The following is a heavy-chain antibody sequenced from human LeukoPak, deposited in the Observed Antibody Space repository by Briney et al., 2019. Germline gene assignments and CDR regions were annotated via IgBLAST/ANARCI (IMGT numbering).Heavy chain of an antibody. V-gene: IGHV3-23*01. D-gene: IGHD3-10*01. CDR2: ISGSGGST. CDR1: GFTFSSYA. Sequence: GGSLRLSCAASGFTFSSYAMSWVRQAPGKGLEWVSAISGSGGSTYYADSVKGRFTISRDNSKNTLYLQMNSLRAGDTAVYYCAKGLWFGELFPVGGEDVWGKGTTVTVSS. J-gene: IGHJ6*04. CDR3: AKGLWFGELFPVGGEDV.